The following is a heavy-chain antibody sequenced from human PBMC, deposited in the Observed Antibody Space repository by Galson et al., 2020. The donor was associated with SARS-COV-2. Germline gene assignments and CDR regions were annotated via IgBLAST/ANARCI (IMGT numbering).Heavy chain of an antibody. D-gene: IGHD3-10*01. CDR2: ISWNSGSI. CDR1: GFTFDDYA. Sequence: PRGSLRPSCAASGFTFDDYAMHWVRQAPGKGLEWVSGISWNSGSIGYADSVKGRFTISRDNAKNSLYLQMNSLRAEDTALYYCAKDKTSITMVRGTCDIWGQGTMVTVSS. CDR3: AKDKTSITMVRGTCDI. J-gene: IGHJ3*02. V-gene: IGHV3-9*01.